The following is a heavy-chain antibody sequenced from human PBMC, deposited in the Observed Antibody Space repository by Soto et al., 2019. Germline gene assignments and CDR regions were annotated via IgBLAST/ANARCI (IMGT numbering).Heavy chain of an antibody. CDR1: GFSFSAYA. D-gene: IGHD2-8*01. Sequence: EVQLLESGGGLVQPGGSLRLSCAASGFSFSAYAMNWVLQAPGKVLQWVSGRVGSGADKNYADSVRGRFTVSRDNSKNTLYLQMNSLRDEDTAVYYCAKDLIAGNGVWEAFDMWGRGTKVTVSS. CDR2: RVGSGADK. CDR3: AKDLIAGNGVWEAFDM. V-gene: IGHV3-23*01. J-gene: IGHJ3*02.